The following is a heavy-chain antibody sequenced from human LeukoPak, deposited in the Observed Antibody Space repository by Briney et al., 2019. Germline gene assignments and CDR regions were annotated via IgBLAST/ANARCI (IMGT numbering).Heavy chain of an antibody. CDR2: IYTSGST. CDR1: GGSISSYY. D-gene: IGHD3-22*01. CDR3: ARDQYYYDSSGYLFDY. Sequence: SETLSLTCTVSGGSISSYYWSRIRQPAGKGLEWIGRIYTSGSTNYNPSLKSRVTMSVDTSKNQFSLKLSSVTAADTAVYYCARDQYYYDSSGYLFDYWGQGTLVTVSS. V-gene: IGHV4-4*07. J-gene: IGHJ4*02.